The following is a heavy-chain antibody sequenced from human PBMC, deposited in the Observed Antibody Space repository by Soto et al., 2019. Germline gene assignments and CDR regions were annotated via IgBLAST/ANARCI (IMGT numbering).Heavy chain of an antibody. D-gene: IGHD1-26*01. CDR2: ISYDGSNK. Sequence: QVQLVESGGGVVQPGRSLRLSCAASGFTFSSYGMHWVRQAPGKGLEWVAVISYDGSNKYYADSVKGRFTISRDNSKITLYLQMNSLRAEDTAVYYCAKWGGSYFDYWGQGTLVTVSS. J-gene: IGHJ4*02. V-gene: IGHV3-30*18. CDR3: AKWGGSYFDY. CDR1: GFTFSSYG.